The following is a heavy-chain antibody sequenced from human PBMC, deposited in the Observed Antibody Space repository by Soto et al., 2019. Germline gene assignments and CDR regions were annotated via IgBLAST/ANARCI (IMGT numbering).Heavy chain of an antibody. CDR2: INPNSGGT. CDR3: ARVHYYYGMDV. J-gene: IGHJ6*02. Sequence: ASVKVSCKASGYTFTGYYMHWVRQAPGQGLEWMGWINPNSGGTNYAQKFQGWVTMTRDTSISTAYMELSSLRSEDTAVYYCARVHYYYGMDVWGQGTTVTVSS. V-gene: IGHV1-2*04. CDR1: GYTFTGYY.